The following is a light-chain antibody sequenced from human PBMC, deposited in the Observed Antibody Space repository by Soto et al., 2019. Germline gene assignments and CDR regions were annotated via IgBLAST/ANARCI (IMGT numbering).Light chain of an antibody. Sequence: ESGMTQSRYTLSAPPGESATLSCSVSQSVDNNVAWYQQKPGQAPRLLIVGSFARATGIPARFSGSGSGSEFTLTISVLQSEDFAVYYCQQYNDRPPITFGQGTRLDIK. V-gene: IGKV3-15*01. CDR2: GSF. CDR1: QSVDNN. J-gene: IGKJ5*01. CDR3: QQYNDRPPIT.